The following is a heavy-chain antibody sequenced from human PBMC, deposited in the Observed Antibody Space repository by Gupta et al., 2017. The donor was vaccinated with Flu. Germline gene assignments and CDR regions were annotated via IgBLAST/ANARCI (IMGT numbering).Heavy chain of an antibody. D-gene: IGHD3-16*01. CDR2: IWYEGSNQ. J-gene: IGHJ6*02. V-gene: IGHV3-33*01. CDR3: ARRSTPSRNYYYSYAMDV. Sequence: MHWVRQAPGKGLGWVGIIWYEGSNQVYADSVRSRFTIARDNSKHTLYMKMNSLRVEDTAVDCCARRSTPSRNYYYSYAMDVWGQGTAVTVSS.